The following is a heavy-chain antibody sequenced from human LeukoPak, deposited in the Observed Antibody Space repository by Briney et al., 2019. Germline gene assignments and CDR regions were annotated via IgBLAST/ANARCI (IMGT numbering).Heavy chain of an antibody. CDR3: AKDRLGDPRDFDY. V-gene: IGHV3-23*01. CDR1: GFTFSSYA. J-gene: IGHJ4*02. CDR2: ISGNGVVT. Sequence: GGSLRLSCAASGFTFSSYAMSWVRQAPGKGLEWVSAISGNGVVTHYADSMKGRITISRDNSKNTLYLQINSLKVEDTAVYYCAKDRLGDPRDFDYWGQGTLVTVSS.